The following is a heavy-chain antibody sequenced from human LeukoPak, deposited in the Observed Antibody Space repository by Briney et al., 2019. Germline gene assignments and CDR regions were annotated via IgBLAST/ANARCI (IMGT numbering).Heavy chain of an antibody. V-gene: IGHV3-7*01. Sequence: PGGSLRLSCAASGFTFSSYWMNWARQAPGKGLEWVASINHNGNVNYYVDSVKGRFTISRDNTKSSLYLQMNSLRVEDMAVYYCARGYCGGDCYGDWGQGTLVTVSS. CDR1: GFTFSSYW. D-gene: IGHD2-21*02. CDR2: INHNGNVN. CDR3: ARGYCGGDCYGD. J-gene: IGHJ1*01.